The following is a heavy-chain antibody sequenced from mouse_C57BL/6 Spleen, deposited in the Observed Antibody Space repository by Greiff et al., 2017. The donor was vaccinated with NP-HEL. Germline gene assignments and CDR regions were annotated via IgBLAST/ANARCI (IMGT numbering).Heavy chain of an antibody. CDR1: GYTFTSYW. Sequence: EVKLMESGTVLARPGASVKMSCKTSGYTFTSYWMHWVKQRPGQGLEWIGAIYPGNSDTSYNPKFKGKAKLTAVTSASTAYMALSSLTKEGAAVYDCARGANWAPFAYWGQGTLVTVAA. CDR3: ARGANWAPFAY. D-gene: IGHD4-1*01. CDR2: IYPGNSDT. V-gene: IGHV1-5*01. J-gene: IGHJ3*01.